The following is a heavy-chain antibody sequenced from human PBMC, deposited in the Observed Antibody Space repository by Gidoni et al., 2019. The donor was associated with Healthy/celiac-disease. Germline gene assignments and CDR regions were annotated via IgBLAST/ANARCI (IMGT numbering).Heavy chain of an antibody. Sequence: EVQLVESGGGLVKPGGSLRLSCAASGFTFSSYSMNWVRQAPGKGLEWVSSISSSSSYIYYADSVKGRFTISRDNAKNSLYLQMNSLRAEDTAVYYCAREIAAAGPFFDYWGQGTLVTVSS. D-gene: IGHD6-13*01. J-gene: IGHJ4*02. CDR3: AREIAAAGPFFDY. V-gene: IGHV3-21*01. CDR1: GFTFSSYS. CDR2: ISSSSSYI.